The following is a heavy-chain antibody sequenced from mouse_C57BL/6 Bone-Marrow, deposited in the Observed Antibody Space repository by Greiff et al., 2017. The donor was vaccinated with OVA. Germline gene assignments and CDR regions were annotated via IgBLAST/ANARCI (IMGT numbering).Heavy chain of an antibody. V-gene: IGHV1-15*01. CDR3: TRGDGYYVAD. CDR2: LDPATGGT. D-gene: IGHD2-3*01. CDR1: GSTFTDYE. J-gene: IGHJ3*01. Sequence: VQLQPSGAELVRPGASVTLSCKASGSTFTDYEMHWVKQTPVHGLEWIGALDPATGGTAYDQKFKGKAILTADKSSSTAYMELRSLTSEDSAVYYCTRGDGYYVADWGQGTLVTVSA.